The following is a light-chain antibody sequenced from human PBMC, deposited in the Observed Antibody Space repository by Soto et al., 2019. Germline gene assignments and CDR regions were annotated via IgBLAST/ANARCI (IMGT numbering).Light chain of an antibody. CDR2: RTS. CDR1: QSISSN. J-gene: IGKJ4*01. V-gene: IGKV3-15*01. CDR3: QQYNNWPRAT. Sequence: DIVMTQSPATLSVSPGARSTLSGRASQSISSNLAWYQQKPGQAHRLLMFRTSSRATGFPDRFSGSGSGTEFNLTISSLKSEDLGVYYCQQYNNWPRATFGGGTKVAI.